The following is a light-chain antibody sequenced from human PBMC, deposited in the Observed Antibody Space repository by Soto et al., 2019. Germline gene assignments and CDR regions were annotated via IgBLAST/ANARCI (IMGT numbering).Light chain of an antibody. V-gene: IGKV2-28*01. CDR3: MQAIQTPGT. Sequence: EIVMTQSPLSLPVTPGEPASISCRSSQSLLHSNGYNYLDWYLQKPGQSPQLLIYLGSNRASGVPDRFSGSGLGTDFTLKISRVEGEDVGVYYCMQAIQTPGTFGTGTKVDSK. CDR1: QSLLHSNGYNY. CDR2: LGS. J-gene: IGKJ1*01.